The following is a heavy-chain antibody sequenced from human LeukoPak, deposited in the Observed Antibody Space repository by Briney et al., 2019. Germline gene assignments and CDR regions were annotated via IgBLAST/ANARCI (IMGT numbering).Heavy chain of an antibody. J-gene: IGHJ4*02. CDR3: AQTDPPGPWNHGDY. CDR2: ISGSGGST. CDR1: GFTFSSYA. D-gene: IGHD1-1*01. V-gene: IGHV3-23*01. Sequence: PGGSLRLSCAASGFTFSSYAMSWVRQAPGKGLEWVSAISGSGGSTYYADSVKGRFTISRDNSKNTLYLQMNSLRAEDTAVYYCAQTDPPGPWNHGDYWGQGTLVTASS.